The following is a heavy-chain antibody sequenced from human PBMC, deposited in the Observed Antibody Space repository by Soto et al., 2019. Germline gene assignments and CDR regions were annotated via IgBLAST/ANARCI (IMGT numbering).Heavy chain of an antibody. D-gene: IGHD2-2*01. CDR2: INHSGST. CDR1: GGSFSGYY. CDR3: ARGRYCSSTSCWSYYYYMDV. J-gene: IGHJ6*03. V-gene: IGHV4-34*01. Sequence: SETLSLTCAVYGGSFSGYYWSWIRQPPGKGLEWIGEINHSGSTNYNPSLKSRVTISVDTSKNQFSLKLSSVTAADTAVYYCARGRYCSSTSCWSYYYYMDVWGKGTTVTVSS.